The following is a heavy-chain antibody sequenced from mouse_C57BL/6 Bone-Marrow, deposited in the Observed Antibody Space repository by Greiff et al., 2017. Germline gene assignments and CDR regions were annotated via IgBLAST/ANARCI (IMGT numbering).Heavy chain of an antibody. CDR3: ARDYGYDGGYYYAMDY. D-gene: IGHD2-2*01. J-gene: IGHJ4*01. V-gene: IGHV2-9-1*01. CDR2: IWTGGGT. CDR1: GFSLTSYA. Sequence: VQLQQSGPGLVAPSQSLSITCTVSGFSLTSYAISWVRQPPGKGLEWLGVIWTGGGTNYNSALKSRLSISKDNSKSQVFLKMNSLQTDDTARYYCARDYGYDGGYYYAMDYWGQGTSVTVSS.